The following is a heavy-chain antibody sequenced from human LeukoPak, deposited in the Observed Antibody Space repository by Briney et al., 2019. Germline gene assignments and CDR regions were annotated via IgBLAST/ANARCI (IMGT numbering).Heavy chain of an antibody. CDR3: ARDREMATIRSRGYYYYYMDV. V-gene: IGHV1-46*01. Sequence: ASVKASCKASGYTFTSYYMHWVRQAPGQGLEWMGIINPSGGSTSYAQKFQGRVTMTRDTSTSTVYMELSSLRSEDTAVYYCARDREMATIRSRGYYYYYMDVWGKGTTVTVSS. CDR1: GYTFTSYY. CDR2: INPSGGST. D-gene: IGHD5-24*01. J-gene: IGHJ6*03.